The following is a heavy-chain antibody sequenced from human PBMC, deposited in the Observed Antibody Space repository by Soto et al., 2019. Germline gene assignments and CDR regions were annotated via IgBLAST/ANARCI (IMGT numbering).Heavy chain of an antibody. J-gene: IGHJ4*02. Sequence: PGGSLRLACAASGFTFSSYAMVWVRQAPGKGPEWVAVIWHDGINKYYADSVKGRFTISRDNSMDTLYLQMNSLRAEDTAVYYCARDPRYPSKLDYWGQGTLVTVSS. V-gene: IGHV3-33*01. CDR1: GFTFSSYA. CDR2: IWHDGINK. D-gene: IGHD1-20*01. CDR3: ARDPRYPSKLDY.